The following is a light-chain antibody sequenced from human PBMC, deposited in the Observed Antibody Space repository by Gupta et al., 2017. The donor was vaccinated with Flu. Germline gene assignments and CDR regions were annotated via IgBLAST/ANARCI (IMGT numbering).Light chain of an antibody. J-gene: IGKJ5*01. Sequence: DIQLTQSPSFLSASVGDTVAITCRASQDIGSNLAWYQGKPGSAPKLLVYSTSILQSGVPSRFSGSGSGTEFTLTVNSLQPEDSAIYYCQQVHTYPITFGQGTRLDIK. CDR1: QDIGSN. CDR2: STS. CDR3: QQVHTYPIT. V-gene: IGKV1-9*01.